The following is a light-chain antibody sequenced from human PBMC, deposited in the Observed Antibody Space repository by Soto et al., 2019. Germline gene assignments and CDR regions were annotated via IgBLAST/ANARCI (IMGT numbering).Light chain of an antibody. CDR2: DAS. CDR1: QSVSSY. V-gene: IGKV3-11*01. Sequence: IVLTQYPANRSLSPGGRATLSCRASQSVSSYLAWYQQKPGQAPRLLIYDASNRATGIPARFSGSGSGTDFTLTISSLEPEDFAVYYCQQLSNLPFTFGPGSKVDI. J-gene: IGKJ3*01. CDR3: QQLSNLPFT.